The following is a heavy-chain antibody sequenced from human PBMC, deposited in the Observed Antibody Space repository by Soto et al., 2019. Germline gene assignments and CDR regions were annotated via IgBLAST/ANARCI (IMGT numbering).Heavy chain of an antibody. V-gene: IGHV3-23*01. Sequence: GGSLRLSCAASGFTFSSYAISWVRQAPGKGLEWVSAISGSGGSTYYADSVKGRFTISRDNSKNTLYLQMNSLRAEDTAVYYCAKGGIAVAGNKYYFDYWGQGTLVTVS. D-gene: IGHD6-19*01. J-gene: IGHJ4*02. CDR3: AKGGIAVAGNKYYFDY. CDR1: GFTFSSYA. CDR2: ISGSGGST.